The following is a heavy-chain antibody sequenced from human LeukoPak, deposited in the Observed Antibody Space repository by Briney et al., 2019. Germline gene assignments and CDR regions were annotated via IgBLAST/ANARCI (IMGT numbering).Heavy chain of an antibody. J-gene: IGHJ5*02. CDR3: ARLNSSGRVTA. CDR1: GGSISSSSYY. Sequence: SETLSLTCTVSGGSISSSSYYWGWIRQPPGKGLEWIASIYYSGSTYYNPSLKSRVTISVDTSKNQFSLRLSSVTAAETAVYYCARLNSSGRVTAWGQGTLVTVSS. CDR2: IYYSGST. D-gene: IGHD6-19*01. V-gene: IGHV4-39*01.